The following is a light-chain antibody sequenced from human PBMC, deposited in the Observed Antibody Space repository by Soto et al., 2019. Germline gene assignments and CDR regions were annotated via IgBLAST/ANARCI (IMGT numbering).Light chain of an antibody. CDR3: QQHNNWIT. Sequence: VGLTQSPATLSLYPGERATLSCRASQSVSSYLAWYQQKRGQAPRLLIYDASNRATGIPARFSGSGSGTDFTLTISSLEPEDFAVYYCQQHNNWITFGQGTRLEIK. J-gene: IGKJ5*01. V-gene: IGKV3-11*01. CDR2: DAS. CDR1: QSVSSY.